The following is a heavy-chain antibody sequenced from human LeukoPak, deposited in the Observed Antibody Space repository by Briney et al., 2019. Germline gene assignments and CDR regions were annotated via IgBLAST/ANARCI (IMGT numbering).Heavy chain of an antibody. V-gene: IGHV4-59*08. J-gene: IGHJ5*02. CDR3: GSMVRGVVGP. Sequence: SETLSLTCTVSDGSISSYYWSWIRQPPGKGLEWIGNIYYSGSTNYNPSLKSRVTISVDTSKNQFSLKLSSVTAADTAVYYCGSMVRGVVGPWGQGTLVTVSS. D-gene: IGHD3-10*01. CDR2: IYYSGST. CDR1: DGSISSYY.